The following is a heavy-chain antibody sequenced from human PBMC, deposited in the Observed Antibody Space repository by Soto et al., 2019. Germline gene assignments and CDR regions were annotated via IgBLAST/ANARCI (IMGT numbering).Heavy chain of an antibody. D-gene: IGHD6-13*01. CDR3: ARLRSIAAAAQHNWFAP. V-gene: IGHV4-39*01. Sequence: QLQLQESGPGLVKPSETLSLTCTVSGGSISSSSYYWGWVRQPPGKGLEWIASIYYSGSTYCNPSLKRRVPISVDTSKNHSALKLSSVAAADTTVYYCARLRSIAAAAQHNWFAPWGQGTLVTVSS. CDR1: GGSISSSSYY. CDR2: IYYSGST. J-gene: IGHJ5*02.